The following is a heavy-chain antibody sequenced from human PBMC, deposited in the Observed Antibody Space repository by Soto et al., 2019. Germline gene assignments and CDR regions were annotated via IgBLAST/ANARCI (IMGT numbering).Heavy chain of an antibody. CDR2: IYYRGST. Sequence: SETLSLTCTVSGGSISGYYWSWIRQPPGKGLEYIGYIYYRGSTNYNPSLKSRVTMSVDTSRNLFSLKVNSVTAADTAVYYCARQQLLPYYYSLDVWGQGTTVTVSS. V-gene: IGHV4-59*01. CDR1: GGSISGYY. D-gene: IGHD6-13*01. CDR3: ARQQLLPYYYSLDV. J-gene: IGHJ6*02.